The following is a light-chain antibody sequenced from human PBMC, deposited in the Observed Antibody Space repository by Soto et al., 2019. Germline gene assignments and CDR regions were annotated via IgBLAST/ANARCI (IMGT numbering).Light chain of an antibody. V-gene: IGLV2-8*01. CDR1: SSDVGGYNY. Sequence: QSVLTQPPSASGSPGHSVTISYTGTSSDVGGYNYVSWYQQHPGKAPQLMIYEVSRRPSGVPDRFSGSKSGNTASLTVSGLQAEDEADYYCSSYAGSNNLLFGGGTKLTVL. CDR3: SSYAGSNNLL. J-gene: IGLJ2*01. CDR2: EVS.